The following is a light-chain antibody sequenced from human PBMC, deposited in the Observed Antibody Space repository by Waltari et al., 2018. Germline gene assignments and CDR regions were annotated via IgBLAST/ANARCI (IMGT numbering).Light chain of an antibody. J-gene: IGLJ3*02. CDR3: AAWDDSLNGWWV. Sequence: QSVLTQPPSVSGTPGQRVTIACSGSPSNVGTNFVNWSQQLPGKAPKLLIYRNDLRPSGVPDRFSGSKSGTSASLAISGLQSDDEADYYCAAWDDSLNGWWVFGGGTKVTVL. CDR1: PSNVGTNF. V-gene: IGLV1-44*01. CDR2: RND.